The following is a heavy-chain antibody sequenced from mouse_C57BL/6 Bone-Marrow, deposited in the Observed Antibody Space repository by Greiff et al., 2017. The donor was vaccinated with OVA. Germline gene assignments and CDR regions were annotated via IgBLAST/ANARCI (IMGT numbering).Heavy chain of an antibody. V-gene: IGHV1-52*01. CDR1: GYTFTSYW. CDR2: IYPSDSET. J-gene: IGHJ1*03. CDR3: AREVYWYFDV. Sequence: QVQLQQPGAELVRPGSSVKLSCKASGYTFTSYWMHWVKQRPIQGLEWIGNIYPSDSETHYNQKFKDKATLTVDKSSSTAYMQLSSLTSEDSAVYYCAREVYWYFDVWGTGTTVTVSS.